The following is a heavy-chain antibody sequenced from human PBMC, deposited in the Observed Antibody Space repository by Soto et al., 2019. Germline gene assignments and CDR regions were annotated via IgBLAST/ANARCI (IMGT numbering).Heavy chain of an antibody. Sequence: GESLKISCKGSGYSFTSYWISWVRQVPGKGLEWMGRIDPSDSYTNYSPSFQGHVTISADKSISTAYLQWSSLKASDTAMYYCARAQRAVAGTSHYYGMDVWGQGTTVTVSS. D-gene: IGHD6-19*01. CDR3: ARAQRAVAGTSHYYGMDV. CDR2: IDPSDSYT. V-gene: IGHV5-10-1*01. CDR1: GYSFTSYW. J-gene: IGHJ6*02.